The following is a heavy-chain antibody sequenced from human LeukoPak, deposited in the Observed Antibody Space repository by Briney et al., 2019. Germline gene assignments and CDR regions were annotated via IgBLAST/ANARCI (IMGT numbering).Heavy chain of an antibody. V-gene: IGHV3-21*01. CDR1: GFTFSSYS. CDR3: AREGQQLVRGYFDY. CDR2: ISSSSSYI. J-gene: IGHJ4*02. D-gene: IGHD6-13*01. Sequence: GGSLRLSCAASGFTFSSYSMNWVRQAPGKGLEWVSSISSSSSYIYYADSVKGRFTISRDNAKNSLYLQMNSLRAEDTAVYYCAREGQQLVRGYFDYWGQGTLVTVSS.